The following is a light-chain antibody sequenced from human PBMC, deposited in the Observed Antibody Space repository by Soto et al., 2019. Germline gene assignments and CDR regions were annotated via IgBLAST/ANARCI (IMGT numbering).Light chain of an antibody. CDR3: AAYTGNWNGPV. CDR1: SSTFANNY. V-gene: IGLV1-47*01. J-gene: IGLJ2*01. CDR2: RTD. Sequence: QSALTQPPSVSGTPGQRVSISCSGDSSTFANNYVHWYQQIPGAAPKLLMYRTDQRPSGVPERFSGSKSGTSASLTISGLRPEEEAQYYCAAYTGNWNGPVFGGGTKLTVL.